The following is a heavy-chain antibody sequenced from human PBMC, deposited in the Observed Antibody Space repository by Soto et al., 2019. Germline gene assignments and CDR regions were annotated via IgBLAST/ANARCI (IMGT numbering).Heavy chain of an antibody. CDR3: ARNRADSIEGTIDPDEFDI. Sequence: SEALSVMCAASGYSISSSNWGGWIRQPPGKGLEWIGYIHYSGSDYYNPSLKSRVTMSVDTSKNQFSLKLTSVTAVDTAVYYCARNRADSIEGTIDPDEFDIWGQGTTVNVSS. CDR2: IHYSGSD. J-gene: IGHJ3*02. D-gene: IGHD1-26*01. CDR1: GYSISSSNW. V-gene: IGHV4-28*01.